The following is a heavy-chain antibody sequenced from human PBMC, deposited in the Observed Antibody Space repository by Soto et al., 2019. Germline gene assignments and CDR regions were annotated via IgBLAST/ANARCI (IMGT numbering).Heavy chain of an antibody. D-gene: IGHD6-19*01. CDR3: GKERRGSGWSVCDF. J-gene: IGHJ4*02. Sequence: VQLLESGGGLVQPGGSLRLSCAASGFIFRDYAMNWVRQAPGKGLEWVSDISGSGDSARYADSVKGRFTISRHNSRDTLYLHMNSLRVDDTAVYYCGKERRGSGWSVCDFWGQGDLVTVSS. V-gene: IGHV3-23*01. CDR2: ISGSGDSA. CDR1: GFIFRDYA.